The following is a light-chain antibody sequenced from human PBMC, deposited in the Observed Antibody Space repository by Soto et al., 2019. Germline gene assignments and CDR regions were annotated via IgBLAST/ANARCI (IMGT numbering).Light chain of an antibody. V-gene: IGKV1-5*01. J-gene: IGKJ2*04. CDR2: EAS. CDR1: HDVGNY. Sequence: DIQLTQSPSTLSASVGDRVIITCRASHDVGNYLAWYQQKPGKAPKHLIYEASNLRSGVPSRFSGRGSRTEFTLTLTGLQPDHFATYHCQQYKDYPPVCSFGQGPKVDIK. CDR3: QQYKDYPPVCS.